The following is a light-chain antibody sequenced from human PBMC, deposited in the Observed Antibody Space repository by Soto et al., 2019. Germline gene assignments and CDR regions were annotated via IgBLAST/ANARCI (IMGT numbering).Light chain of an antibody. CDR2: DAS. CDR1: QSVSSY. Sequence: EIVLTQSPATLSLSPGERATLSCRASQSVSSYLAWYQQKPGQAPRLLIYDASNRATGIPARFSGSGSGTDFTLTIIRLEPEDFAVYYCQQRSNWPPTFGGGTKVEIK. V-gene: IGKV3-11*01. CDR3: QQRSNWPPT. J-gene: IGKJ4*01.